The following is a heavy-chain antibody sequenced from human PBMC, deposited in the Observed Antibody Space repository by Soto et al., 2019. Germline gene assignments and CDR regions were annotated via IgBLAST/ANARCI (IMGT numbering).Heavy chain of an antibody. CDR1: GFTISNYA. D-gene: IGHD2-8*01. Sequence: GGFLRLSCAASGFTISNYAMSWVRKAPGKELEWVSSISSSGGSTDYADSVKGRFTISRDNSQNTLNLQMNSLRAEDTAIYFCAKNQHAMAHDYWGPGTLVTVSS. J-gene: IGHJ4*02. CDR2: ISSSGGST. CDR3: AKNQHAMAHDY. V-gene: IGHV3-23*01.